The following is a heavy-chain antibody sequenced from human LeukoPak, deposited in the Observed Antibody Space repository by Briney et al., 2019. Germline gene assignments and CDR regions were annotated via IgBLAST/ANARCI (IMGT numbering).Heavy chain of an antibody. Sequence: PSETLSLTCTVSGGSISSYYWSWIRQPPGKGLEWIGYIYYSGSTNYNPSLKSRITMSVDTSKNQFSLKLSSVTAADTAVYYCARVPRSYYYYYYMDVWGKGTTVTVSS. CDR2: IYYSGST. V-gene: IGHV4-59*01. J-gene: IGHJ6*03. CDR1: GGSISSYY. CDR3: ARVPRSYYYYYYMDV.